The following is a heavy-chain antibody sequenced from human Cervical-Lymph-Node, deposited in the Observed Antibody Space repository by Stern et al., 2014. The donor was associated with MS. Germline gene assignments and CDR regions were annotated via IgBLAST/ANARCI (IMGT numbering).Heavy chain of an antibody. V-gene: IGHV1-46*01. CDR2: INPSDGYT. CDR1: ENTFTKYY. Sequence: QVQLMQSGAEVKKPGASVKVSCKASENTFTKYYIHWVRQAPGQGLEWMGLINPSDGYTGYAQKFQGRVAMTRDTSTRMVYMELSSLRSEDTAVYFCARKPPPDTTMTYYSYGMDVWGQGTTVTVSS. J-gene: IGHJ6*02. CDR3: ARKPPPDTTMTYYSYGMDV. D-gene: IGHD1-1*01.